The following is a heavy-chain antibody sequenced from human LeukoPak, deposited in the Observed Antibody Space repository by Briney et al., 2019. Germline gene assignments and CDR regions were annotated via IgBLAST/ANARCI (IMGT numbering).Heavy chain of an antibody. J-gene: IGHJ4*02. CDR2: ISYDGSNK. CDR1: GFTFSSYG. D-gene: IGHD4-17*01. V-gene: IGHV3-30*03. Sequence: GGSLRLSCSASGFTFSSYGMIWVRQPPGKGLEWVAVISYDGSNKYYADSVKGRFTISRDNSKNTLYLQMNSLRAEDTAVYYCAGAPGDYQYFDYWGQGTLVTVSS. CDR3: AGAPGDYQYFDY.